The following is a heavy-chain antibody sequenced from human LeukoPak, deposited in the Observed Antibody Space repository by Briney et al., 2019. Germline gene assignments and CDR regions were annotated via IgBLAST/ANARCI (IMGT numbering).Heavy chain of an antibody. D-gene: IGHD6-13*01. J-gene: IGHJ6*02. Sequence: SVKVSCKASGGTFSSYAISWVRQAPGQGLEWMGGIIPIFGTANYAQKLQGRVTMTTDTSTSTAYMELRSLRSDDTAVYYCARDGVAAAGTRRYYYYGMDVWGQGTTVTVSS. CDR3: ARDGVAAAGTRRYYYYGMDV. V-gene: IGHV1-69*05. CDR2: IIPIFGTA. CDR1: GGTFSSYA.